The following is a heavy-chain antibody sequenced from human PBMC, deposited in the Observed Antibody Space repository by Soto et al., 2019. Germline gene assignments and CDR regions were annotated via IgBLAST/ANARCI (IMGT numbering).Heavy chain of an antibody. Sequence: PSQTLSLTCAISGGSVSSNSAAWNWIRQSPSRGLEWLGRTYYRSKWYNDYAVSVKSRITINPDTSKNQFSLQLNSVTPEDTAVYYCVKTGPTVSSYYYGMDVWGQGTTVTVSS. CDR2: TYYRSKWYN. J-gene: IGHJ6*02. CDR1: GGSVSSNSAA. V-gene: IGHV6-1*01. CDR3: VKTGPTVSSYYYGMDV. D-gene: IGHD4-17*01.